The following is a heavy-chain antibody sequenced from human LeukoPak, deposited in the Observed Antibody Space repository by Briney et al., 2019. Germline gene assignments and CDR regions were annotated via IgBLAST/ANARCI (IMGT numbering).Heavy chain of an antibody. J-gene: IGHJ4*02. D-gene: IGHD3-9*01. CDR2: VNPNSGVT. CDR3: AKNYDFLTGYAS. Sequence: ASVKVSCKASGYTFTTYDINWVRQATGQGLEWMGWVNPNSGVTRYAQKFQGRVTMTRNTSISTAYMELSSLRSEDTAVYYCAKNYDFLTGYASWGQGTLVTVSS. V-gene: IGHV1-8*01. CDR1: GYTFTTYD.